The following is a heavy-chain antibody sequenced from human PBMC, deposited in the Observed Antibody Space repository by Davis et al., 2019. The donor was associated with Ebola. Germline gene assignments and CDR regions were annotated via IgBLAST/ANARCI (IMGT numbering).Heavy chain of an antibody. CDR3: ARRLERGLYVEDAFDI. J-gene: IGHJ3*02. Sequence: SVKVSCKASGGPFNMYSFSWVRQAPGIGLEWVGGIIPDIGIGNYAQKFQGRVTITADESQNTAYMELSSLRSEDTAVYYCARRLERGLYVEDAFDIWGQGTMVTVSS. D-gene: IGHD2/OR15-2a*01. V-gene: IGHV1-69*10. CDR2: IIPDIGIG. CDR1: GGPFNMYS.